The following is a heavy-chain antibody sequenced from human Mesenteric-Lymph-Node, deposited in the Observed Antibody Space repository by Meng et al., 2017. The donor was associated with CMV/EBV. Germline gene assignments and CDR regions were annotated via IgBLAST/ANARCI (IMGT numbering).Heavy chain of an antibody. V-gene: IGHV3-33*03. J-gene: IGHJ4*02. Sequence: GESLKISCATSGFIFSSYGMHWVRQAPGKGLEWVAVIWYDESNTYYVDSVKGRFTIFRDNSKRTLYLQMNSLRDEDTAVYYCAKEGLMYCFDYWGQGTLVTVSS. CDR2: IWYDESNT. CDR1: GFIFSSYG. CDR3: AKEGLMYCFDY. D-gene: IGHD3/OR15-3a*01.